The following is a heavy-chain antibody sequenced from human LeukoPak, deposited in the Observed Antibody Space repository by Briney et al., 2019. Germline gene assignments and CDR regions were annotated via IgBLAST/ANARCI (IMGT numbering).Heavy chain of an antibody. CDR2: IYYSGST. D-gene: IGHD6-6*01. CDR3: ARQHRPSGWYSSSSLDY. J-gene: IGHJ4*02. Sequence: PSETLSLTCTVSGGSISSSSYYWGWIRQPPGKGLEWIGGIYYSGSTYYNPSLKSRVTISVDTSKNQFSLKLSSVTAADTAVYYCARQHRPSGWYSSSSLDYWGQGTLVTVSS. V-gene: IGHV4-39*01. CDR1: GGSISSSSYY.